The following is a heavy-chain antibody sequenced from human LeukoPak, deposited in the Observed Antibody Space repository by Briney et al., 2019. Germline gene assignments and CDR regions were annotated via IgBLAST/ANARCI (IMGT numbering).Heavy chain of an antibody. CDR3: ARDSWLLHIDF. V-gene: IGHV4-39*07. CDR1: GDSTSSSTYY. D-gene: IGHD5-12*01. CDR2: ISHSGST. Sequence: PSETLSLTCNVSGDSTSSSTYYWGWIRQPPGKGLEWIGSISHSGSTYYNSSLKGRVTISLDTSKNQFSLKLNSVTAADMAVYYCARDSWLLHIDFWGQGILVTVSS. J-gene: IGHJ4*02.